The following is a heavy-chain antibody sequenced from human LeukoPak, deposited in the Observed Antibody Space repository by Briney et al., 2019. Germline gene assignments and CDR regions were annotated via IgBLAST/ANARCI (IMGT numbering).Heavy chain of an antibody. CDR1: GFTFSDYV. V-gene: IGHV3-30*03. CDR2: ISIDGNNK. Sequence: PGGSLRLSCAASGFTFSDYVMHWVRQAPGKGLEWVAVISIDGNNKYYGDSVKGRFTISRDNSKNTLYLQINSLRPEDTAVYYCAREEYYYDSSGSITTFDYWGQGTLVTVSS. CDR3: AREEYYYDSSGSITTFDY. D-gene: IGHD3-22*01. J-gene: IGHJ4*02.